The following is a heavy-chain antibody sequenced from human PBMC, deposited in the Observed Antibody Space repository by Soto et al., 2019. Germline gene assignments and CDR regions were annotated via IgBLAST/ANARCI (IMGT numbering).Heavy chain of an antibody. D-gene: IGHD4-17*01. CDR3: ARGYGDYVLDY. CDR2: IYYSGST. CDR1: GGSISSYY. Sequence: QVQLQESGPGLVKPSETLSLTCTVSGGSISSYYWSWIRQPPGKGLEWIGYIYYSGSTNYNPSLKGRVTISVDTSNNQFSLKLTSVTAADTAVYYCARGYGDYVLDYWGQGTLVTVSS. J-gene: IGHJ4*02. V-gene: IGHV4-59*08.